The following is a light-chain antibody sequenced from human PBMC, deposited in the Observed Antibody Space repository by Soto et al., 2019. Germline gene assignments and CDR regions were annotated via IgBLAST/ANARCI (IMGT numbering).Light chain of an antibody. CDR2: EVN. J-gene: IGLJ2*01. Sequence: QSALTQPASVSGSPGQSITISCSGTSSDVGGYNYVSWYQQRPGKVPKLMIYEVNNRPSGVSNRFSGSKSGNTASLTISGLQAEDEGDYYCSSYTSNTFVVFGGGTQLTVL. CDR3: SSYTSNTFVV. CDR1: SSDVGGYNY. V-gene: IGLV2-14*01.